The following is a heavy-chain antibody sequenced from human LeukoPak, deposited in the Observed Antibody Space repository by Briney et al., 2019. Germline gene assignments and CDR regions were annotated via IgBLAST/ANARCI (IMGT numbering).Heavy chain of an antibody. Sequence: PSETLSLTCTVSGGSISSYYWSWIRQPPGKGLEWIGYIYYSGSTDYNPSLKSRVTISVDTSKNQFSLKLSSVTAADTAVYYCARDGLGDCSSTSCYTHAFDIWGQGTMVTVSS. D-gene: IGHD2-2*02. CDR1: GGSISSYY. CDR3: ARDGLGDCSSTSCYTHAFDI. J-gene: IGHJ3*02. V-gene: IGHV4-59*12. CDR2: IYYSGST.